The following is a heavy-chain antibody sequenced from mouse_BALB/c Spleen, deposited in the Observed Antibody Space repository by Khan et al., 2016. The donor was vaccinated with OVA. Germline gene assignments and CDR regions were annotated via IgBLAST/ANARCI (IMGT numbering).Heavy chain of an antibody. V-gene: IGHV9-3-1*01. CDR3: ASGGYWSFDD. CDR1: GYTFTNYG. J-gene: IGHJ1*01. D-gene: IGHD1-1*02. CDR2: INTYTGEP. Sequence: QIQLVQSGPELKKPGETVKISCKASGYTFTNYGMNWVKQAPGKGLKWMGWINTYTGEPTYADDFKGRFAFSLETSASTVYLQINNLKNEDTASYFCASGGYWSFDDWGQGTPVTVSS.